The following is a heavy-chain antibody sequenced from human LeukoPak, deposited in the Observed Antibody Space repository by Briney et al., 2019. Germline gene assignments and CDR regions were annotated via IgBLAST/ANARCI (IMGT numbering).Heavy chain of an antibody. CDR1: GYSISSGYY. CDR2: IYHSGST. D-gene: IGHD3-10*01. Sequence: SETLSLTCTVSGYSISSGYYWGWIRQPPGKGLEWIGSIYHSGSTYYNPSLKSRVTISVDTSKNQFSLKLSSVTAADTAVYYCARGRPLLWFEELQFNWFDPWGQGTLVTVSS. V-gene: IGHV4-38-2*02. CDR3: ARGRPLLWFEELQFNWFDP. J-gene: IGHJ5*02.